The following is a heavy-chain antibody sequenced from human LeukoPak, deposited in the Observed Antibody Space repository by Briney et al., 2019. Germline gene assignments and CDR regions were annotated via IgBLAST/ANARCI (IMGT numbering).Heavy chain of an antibody. CDR1: GFTFSSYA. CDR3: ARGPYYYDSSGYSLLGY. J-gene: IGHJ4*02. V-gene: IGHV3-23*01. D-gene: IGHD3-22*01. CDR2: ISGSGGST. Sequence: PGGSLRLSCAASGFTFSSYAMSWVRQAPGKGLEWVSAISGSGGSTYYADSVKGRFTISRDNSKNTLYLQMNSLRAEDTAVYYCARGPYYYDSSGYSLLGYWGQGTLVTVSS.